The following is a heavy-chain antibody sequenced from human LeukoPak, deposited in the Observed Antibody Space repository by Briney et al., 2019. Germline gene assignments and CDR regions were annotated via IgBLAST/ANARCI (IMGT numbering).Heavy chain of an antibody. D-gene: IGHD3-10*01. CDR3: ARAGITMVRGVIWFACDI. Sequence: ASVKVSCKASGYTFTGYYMHWVRQAPGQGLEWMVWINPNSGGTNYAQKFQGRVTMTRDTSISTAYMELSRLRSDDTAVYYCARAGITMVRGVIWFACDIGGRGTRVTVSS. V-gene: IGHV1-2*02. J-gene: IGHJ3*02. CDR2: INPNSGGT. CDR1: GYTFTGYY.